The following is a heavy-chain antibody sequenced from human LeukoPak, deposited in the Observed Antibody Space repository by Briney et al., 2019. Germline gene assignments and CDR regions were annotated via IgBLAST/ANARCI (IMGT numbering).Heavy chain of an antibody. Sequence: ASVKVSCKASGYTFTSYGISWVRQAPGQGLEWMGWISAYNGNTNYAQKLQGRVTMTTDTSTSTAYMELRSLRSDDTAVYYCARSSGLWFGESYFDYWGQGTLVTVSS. J-gene: IGHJ4*02. CDR3: ARSSGLWFGESYFDY. CDR2: ISAYNGNT. V-gene: IGHV1-18*01. D-gene: IGHD3-10*01. CDR1: GYTFTSYG.